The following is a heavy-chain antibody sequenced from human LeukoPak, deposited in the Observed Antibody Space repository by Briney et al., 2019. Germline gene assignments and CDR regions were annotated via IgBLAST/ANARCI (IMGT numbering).Heavy chain of an antibody. Sequence: SGPTLVKPTQTLTLTCTFSGFSLSTSGVGVGWIRQPPGKALEWLALIYWNDDKRYSPSLKSRLTITKDTSKNQVVLTMTNMDPVDTATYYCARVGYCSSTSCYRTSFDIWGQGTMVTVSS. D-gene: IGHD2-2*01. V-gene: IGHV2-5*01. CDR1: GFSLSTSGVG. CDR2: IYWNDDK. CDR3: ARVGYCSSTSCYRTSFDI. J-gene: IGHJ3*02.